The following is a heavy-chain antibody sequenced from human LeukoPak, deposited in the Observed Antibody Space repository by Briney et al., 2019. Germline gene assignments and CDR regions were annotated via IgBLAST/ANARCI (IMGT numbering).Heavy chain of an antibody. Sequence: ASVKVSCEASGYSFTGYYMHWVRQAPGQGLEWMGWINPNSGGTNYGQNFQGWVTMTRDTSISTAYMELSRLRSDDTAVYYCARGPDILTGYFNDYWGQGTLVTVSS. D-gene: IGHD3-9*01. CDR3: ARGPDILTGYFNDY. J-gene: IGHJ4*02. CDR2: INPNSGGT. CDR1: GYSFTGYY. V-gene: IGHV1-2*04.